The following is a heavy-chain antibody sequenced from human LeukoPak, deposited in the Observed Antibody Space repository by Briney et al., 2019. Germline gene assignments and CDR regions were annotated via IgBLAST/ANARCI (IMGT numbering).Heavy chain of an antibody. V-gene: IGHV1-2*02. CDR1: GYTYTRYY. D-gene: IGHD1-26*01. CDR3: ARRLVDSNDGYDV. J-gene: IGHJ3*01. CDR2: INPNSGAT. Sequence: ASVKVFCKASGYTYTRYYMHCVRQAPGQGLEWMGWINPNSGATTYAQIFQDRVTMTRDTSISTAYMELSRLRSDRTVVYYCARRLVDSNDGYDVWGQGTMVTVSS.